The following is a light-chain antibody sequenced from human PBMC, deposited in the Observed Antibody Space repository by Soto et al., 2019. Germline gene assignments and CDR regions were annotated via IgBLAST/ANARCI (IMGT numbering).Light chain of an antibody. CDR2: GAS. Sequence: EIVMTQSPATLSVSPGERATLSCRASQSVSSNLAWYQQKPGQAPRLLIYGASTRATGIPATFSGSGSGTEFTLTISSLQSEDFAVYYCQQYNNWPGTFGQGTKVDIK. CDR1: QSVSSN. J-gene: IGKJ1*01. CDR3: QQYNNWPGT. V-gene: IGKV3-15*01.